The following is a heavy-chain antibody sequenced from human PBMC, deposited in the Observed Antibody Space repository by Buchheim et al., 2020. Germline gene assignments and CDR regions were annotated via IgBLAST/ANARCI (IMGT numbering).Heavy chain of an antibody. CDR3: ARDGTSQGVFNY. J-gene: IGHJ4*02. CDR1: GFTFSSYA. Sequence: EVQLLESGGGLVQPGGSLRLSCAASGFTFSSYAISWVRQPPGKGLEWVSDIGGGGGSRYYADSVKGLFTISRDNSKNTLYLQMNSRRAEDTAVYYCARDGTSQGVFNYWGQGTL. D-gene: IGHD1-26*01. V-gene: IGHV3-23*01. CDR2: IGGGGGSR.